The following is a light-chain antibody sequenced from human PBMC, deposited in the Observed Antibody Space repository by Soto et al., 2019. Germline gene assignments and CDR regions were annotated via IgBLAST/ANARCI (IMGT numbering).Light chain of an antibody. J-gene: IGLJ1*01. CDR1: NSNIGSNT. V-gene: IGLV1-44*01. CDR3: ATWDDSLNGYV. Sequence: QSVLTQPPSASGTPGQRVTISCSGSNSNIGSNTVNWYRQLPGTAPKLLIYSTNQRPSGVPDRFSGSNSGTSASLAISGLQSEDEADYYCATWDDSLNGYVFGTGTKVTVL. CDR2: STN.